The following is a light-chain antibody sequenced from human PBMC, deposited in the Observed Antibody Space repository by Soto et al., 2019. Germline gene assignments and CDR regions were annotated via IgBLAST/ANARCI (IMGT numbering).Light chain of an antibody. Sequence: EIVLTQSPATLSVSPGERAALSCRASQSVSNNLAWYQQKPGQPPRLLIFGASTRATGIPARFSGSGSEAECALTISTLEAEDFEVYYCQQYSVWPLTFGGGTKVEIK. V-gene: IGKV3D-15*01. CDR1: QSVSNN. J-gene: IGKJ4*01. CDR2: GAS. CDR3: QQYSVWPLT.